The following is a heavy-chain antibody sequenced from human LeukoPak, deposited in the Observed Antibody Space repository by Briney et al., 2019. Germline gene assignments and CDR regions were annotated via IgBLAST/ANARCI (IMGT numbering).Heavy chain of an antibody. Sequence: PGGSLRLSCAASGFTFSNAWMSWVRQAPGKGLEWVGRIKSKTDGGTTDYAAPVKGRFTISRDDSKNTLYLQMNSLKTEDTAVYYCTTAAHTRPPHSLFDPWGQGTLVTVSS. D-gene: IGHD3-16*01. CDR3: TTAAHTRPPHSLFDP. J-gene: IGHJ5*02. CDR2: IKSKTDGGTT. CDR1: GFTFSNAW. V-gene: IGHV3-15*01.